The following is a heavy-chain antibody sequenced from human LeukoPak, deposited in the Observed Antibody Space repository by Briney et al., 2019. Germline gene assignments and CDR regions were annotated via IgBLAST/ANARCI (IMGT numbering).Heavy chain of an antibody. CDR1: GYTFTGYY. CDR3: VRKSAARRTSEFDY. J-gene: IGHJ4*02. V-gene: IGHV1-2*02. Sequence: ASVKVSCKASGYTFTGYYMNWVRQAPGQGLEWMGWISPNSGGTNSAQKFQGRVTMTSDTSINTGYMELSSLKSDDTAVYYCVRKSAARRTSEFDYWGQGSLVTVSS. CDR2: ISPNSGGT. D-gene: IGHD6-6*01.